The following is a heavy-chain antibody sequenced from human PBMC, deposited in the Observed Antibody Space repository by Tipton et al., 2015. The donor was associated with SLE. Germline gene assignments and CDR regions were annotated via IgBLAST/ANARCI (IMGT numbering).Heavy chain of an antibody. Sequence: TLSLTCAVSGYSISSGYYWGWIRQPPGKGLEWIGSIYHSGSTYYNPSLKSRATISVDTSNNQFSLWLSSVTAADTAVYYCARLAQRRFSGRSPYGAFDIWGQGTMVTVSS. CDR2: IYHSGST. CDR1: GYSISSGYY. CDR3: ARLAQRRFSGRSPYGAFDI. V-gene: IGHV4-38-2*01. J-gene: IGHJ3*02. D-gene: IGHD1-26*01.